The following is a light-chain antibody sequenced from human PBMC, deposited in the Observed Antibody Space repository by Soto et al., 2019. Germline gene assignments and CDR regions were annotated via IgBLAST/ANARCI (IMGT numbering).Light chain of an antibody. V-gene: IGKV1-17*01. CDR2: AAS. CDR3: QQYSYYST. Sequence: QMTHSPSSLSASVLYRVTISCRASQGIVNALGWYQQKPGKPPKVLIYAASTLASGVPSRFSGSGSGTEFTLTITSLQPEDFATYYCQQYSYYSTFGQGTKVDIK. CDR1: QGIVNA. J-gene: IGKJ1*01.